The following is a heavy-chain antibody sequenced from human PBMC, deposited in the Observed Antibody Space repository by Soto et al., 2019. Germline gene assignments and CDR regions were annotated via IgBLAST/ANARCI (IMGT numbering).Heavy chain of an antibody. CDR2: IYYSGST. J-gene: IGHJ5*02. V-gene: IGHV4-59*12. Sequence: SETLSLTCTASGGSISSYYWSWIRQPPGKGLEWIGYIYYSGSTNYNPSLKSRVTISVDRSKNQFSLKLSSVTAADTAVYYCARYCISTSCSTGFDPWGQGTLVTVSS. D-gene: IGHD2-2*01. CDR3: ARYCISTSCSTGFDP. CDR1: GGSISSYY.